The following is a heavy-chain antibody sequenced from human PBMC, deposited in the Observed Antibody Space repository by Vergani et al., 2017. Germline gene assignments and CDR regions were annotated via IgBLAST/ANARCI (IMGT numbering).Heavy chain of an antibody. CDR1: GFTFSSYA. Sequence: EVQLLESGGGLVQPGGSLRLSCAASGFTFSSYAMSWVRRAPGKGLEWVSAISGSGGSTYYADSVKGRFTISRDNSKNTLYLQMNSLRAEDTAVYYCAKDRGPYNWNCGYWGQGTLVTVSS. J-gene: IGHJ4*02. CDR3: AKDRGPYNWNCGY. V-gene: IGHV3-23*01. D-gene: IGHD1-7*01. CDR2: ISGSGGST.